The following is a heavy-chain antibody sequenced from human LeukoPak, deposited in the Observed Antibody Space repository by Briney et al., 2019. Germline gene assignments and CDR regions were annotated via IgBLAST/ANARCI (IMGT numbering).Heavy chain of an antibody. J-gene: IGHJ6*02. D-gene: IGHD2-2*01. CDR3: ARVDRLLSIYGMDV. CDR2: INPNSGGT. CDR1: GYTFTGYY. Sequence: ALVKVSCKASGYTFTGYYMHWVRQAPGQGLEWMGWINPNSGGTNYAQKFQGRVTMTRDTSISTAYMELSRLRSDDTAVYYCARVDRLLSIYGMDVWGQGTTVTVSS. V-gene: IGHV1-2*02.